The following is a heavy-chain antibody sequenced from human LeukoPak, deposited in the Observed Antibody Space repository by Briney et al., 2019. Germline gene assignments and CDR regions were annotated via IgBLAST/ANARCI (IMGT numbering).Heavy chain of an antibody. Sequence: GGSLRLSCAASGFTVSSNYMSWVRQAPGKGLEWVSVIYSGGSTYYADSVMGRFTISRDNSKNTLYLQMNSLRPEDTAVYYCARGLYSGSSYGENDYWGQGTMVSVSS. CDR2: IYSGGST. D-gene: IGHD1-26*01. V-gene: IGHV3-53*01. CDR1: GFTVSSNY. J-gene: IGHJ4*02. CDR3: ARGLYSGSSYGENDY.